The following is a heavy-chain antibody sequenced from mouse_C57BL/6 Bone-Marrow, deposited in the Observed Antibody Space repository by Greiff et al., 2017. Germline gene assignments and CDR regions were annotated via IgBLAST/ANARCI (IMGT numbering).Heavy chain of an antibody. D-gene: IGHD2-3*01. CDR1: GYTFTSYW. J-gene: IGHJ3*01. V-gene: IGHV1-55*01. CDR3: AVYDGYYLPWFAY. CDR2: IYPGSGST. Sequence: VKLQQPGAELVKPGASVKMSCKASGYTFTSYWITWVKQRPGQGLEWIGDIYPGSGSTNYNEKFKSKATLTVATSSSTAYMQLSSLTSEDSAVYYCAVYDGYYLPWFAYWGQGTLVTVSA.